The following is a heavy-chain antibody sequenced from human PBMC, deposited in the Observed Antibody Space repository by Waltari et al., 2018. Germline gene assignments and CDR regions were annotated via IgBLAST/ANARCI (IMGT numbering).Heavy chain of an antibody. V-gene: IGHV1-69*05. Sequence: QVQLVQSGAEVKKPGASVKVSCKVSGYTLPELSMHWVRQAPGQGLEWMGGIIPIFGTANYAQKFQGRVTITTDESTSTAYMELSSLRSEDTAVYYCARGTTTEYYFDYWGQGTLVTVSS. CDR1: GYTLPELS. J-gene: IGHJ4*02. CDR3: ARGTTTEYYFDY. CDR2: IIPIFGTA. D-gene: IGHD3-10*01.